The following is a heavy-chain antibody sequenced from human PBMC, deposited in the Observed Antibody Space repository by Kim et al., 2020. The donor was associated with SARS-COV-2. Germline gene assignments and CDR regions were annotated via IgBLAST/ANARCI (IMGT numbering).Heavy chain of an antibody. CDR3: ARRVVVAVFDAFDI. Sequence: NPSLKSRVTISVDTSKNQFSLKLSSVTAADTAVYYCARRVVVAVFDAFDIWGQGTMVTVSS. D-gene: IGHD2-15*01. V-gene: IGHV4-39*01. J-gene: IGHJ3*02.